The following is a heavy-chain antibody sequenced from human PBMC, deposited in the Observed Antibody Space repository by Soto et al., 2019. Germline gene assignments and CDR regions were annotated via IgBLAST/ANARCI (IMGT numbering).Heavy chain of an antibody. CDR1: GFTFSPFG. Sequence: QLVESGGGVVPPGASLRLSCAASGFTFSPFGMHWFRQTPGKGLEWVAVISYAGNNKVYADSVKGRFTISRDNFKNTVYLVMNNLKVDDTAVYYCAKDLQAYGDYDYYCYGLDVWGQGATVSVSS. J-gene: IGHJ6*02. V-gene: IGHV3-30*18. D-gene: IGHD4-17*01. CDR2: ISYAGNNK. CDR3: AKDLQAYGDYDYYCYGLDV.